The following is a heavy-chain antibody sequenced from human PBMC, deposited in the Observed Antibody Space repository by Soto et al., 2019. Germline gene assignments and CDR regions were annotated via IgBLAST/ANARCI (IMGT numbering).Heavy chain of an antibody. J-gene: IGHJ5*02. CDR3: ATPSFTS. Sequence: QLQLQESGPGLVKPSETLSLTCTVSGGSISSSSYYWGWIRQPPGKGLEWIGSIYYSGSTYYNPPLKGRVTISVDTSKNQFSLKLSSVTAADPAVYYCATPSFTSWGQGTLVTVSS. D-gene: IGHD3-16*01. CDR1: GGSISSSSYY. V-gene: IGHV4-39*01. CDR2: IYYSGST.